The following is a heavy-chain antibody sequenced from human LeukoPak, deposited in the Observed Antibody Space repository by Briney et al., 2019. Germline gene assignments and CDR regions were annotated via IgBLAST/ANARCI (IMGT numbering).Heavy chain of an antibody. Sequence: SETLSLTCSVTGGSINNGGYYWSWLRQHPGKGLEWIGYIYYSGTTYNNPSLKSRVTISVGTSKNQFSLRLSSVTAADTAVYYCAKFVSGSFNWFDPWGQGTLVTVSS. V-gene: IGHV4-30-4*08. CDR1: GGSINNGGYY. CDR3: AKFVSGSFNWFDP. D-gene: IGHD3-10*01. J-gene: IGHJ5*02. CDR2: IYYSGTT.